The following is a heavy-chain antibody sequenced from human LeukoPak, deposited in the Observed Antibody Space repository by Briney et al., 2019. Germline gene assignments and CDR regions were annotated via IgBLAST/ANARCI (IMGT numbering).Heavy chain of an antibody. Sequence: ASVKVSCQASGYTFTGYYMHWVRQAPGQGLEWMGRINPNSGGTNYAQKFQGRVTMTRDTSISTAYMELSRLRSEDTAVYYCARVGWFGEQGDYWGQGTLVTVSS. CDR2: INPNSGGT. CDR3: ARVGWFGEQGDY. D-gene: IGHD3-10*01. J-gene: IGHJ4*02. V-gene: IGHV1-2*06. CDR1: GYTFTGYY.